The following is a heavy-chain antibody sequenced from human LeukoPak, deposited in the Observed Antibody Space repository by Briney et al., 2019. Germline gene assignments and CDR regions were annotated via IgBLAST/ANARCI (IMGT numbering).Heavy chain of an antibody. CDR3: ARVTYDSSGYLYYFDY. CDR1: GFTFSNFD. D-gene: IGHD3-22*01. CDR2: ISSSGSTI. Sequence: PGGSLRLSCAASGFTFSNFDMNWVRQAPGKGPEWVSYISSSGSTIYYADSVKGRFTISRDNAKNSLYLQMNSLRAEDTAVYYCARVTYDSSGYLYYFDYWGQGTLVTVSS. V-gene: IGHV3-48*03. J-gene: IGHJ4*02.